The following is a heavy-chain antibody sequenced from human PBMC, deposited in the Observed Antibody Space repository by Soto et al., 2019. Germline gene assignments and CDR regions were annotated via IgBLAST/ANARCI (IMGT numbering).Heavy chain of an antibody. V-gene: IGHV3-53*01. CDR3: AKGDVSLDV. Sequence: PGGSLRLSCAASGFTVSTRYMSWVRQAPGKGLEWVSVIYSGGSTFYADSVKGRFTISRDSSKNTLFLQMNSLRVEDTAMYYCAKGDVSLDVWGQGTTVTVSS. CDR1: GFTVSTRY. J-gene: IGHJ6*02. D-gene: IGHD3-10*01. CDR2: IYSGGST.